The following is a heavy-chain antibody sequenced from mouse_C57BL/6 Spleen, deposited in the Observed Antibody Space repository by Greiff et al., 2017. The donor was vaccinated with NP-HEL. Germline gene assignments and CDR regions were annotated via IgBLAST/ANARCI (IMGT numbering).Heavy chain of an antibody. Sequence: EVQRVESGGGLVKPGGSLKLSCAASGFTFSDYGMHWVRQAPEKGLEWVAYISSGSSTIYYADTVKGRFTISRDNAKNTLFLQMTSLRSEDTAMYYCARREYPYAMDYWGQGTSVTVSS. J-gene: IGHJ4*01. V-gene: IGHV5-17*01. CDR3: ARREYPYAMDY. CDR2: ISSGSSTI. CDR1: GFTFSDYG. D-gene: IGHD5-2*01.